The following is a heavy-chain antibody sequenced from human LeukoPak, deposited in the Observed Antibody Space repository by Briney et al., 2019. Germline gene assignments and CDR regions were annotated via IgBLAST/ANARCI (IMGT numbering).Heavy chain of an antibody. CDR3: AIMHPYYDGSGYWVQ. D-gene: IGHD3-22*01. CDR2: ISTSGGSS. J-gene: IGHJ4*02. V-gene: IGHV3-23*01. Sequence: GGSLRLSCAASGFTFSSYAMSWVRQAPGKGLEWVSGISTSGGSSSYADSVKGRFTISRDNPRNTLYMQMNSLRAEDTALYYCAIMHPYYDGSGYWVQRGQGTLVTVSS. CDR1: GFTFSSYA.